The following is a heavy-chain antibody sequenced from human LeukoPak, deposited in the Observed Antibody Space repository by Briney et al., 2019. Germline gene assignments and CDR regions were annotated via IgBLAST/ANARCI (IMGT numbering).Heavy chain of an antibody. CDR1: GFSFSTYA. Sequence: PGGSLRLSCAASGFSFSTYAMTWVRQAPRKGLEWVSVISGSGGSTSYADSVKGRFTISRDNSKNTLYLQMNSLRAEDTAVYYCAKGGGWYYYFDYWGQGTLVTVSS. CDR2: ISGSGGST. CDR3: AKGGGWYYYFDY. J-gene: IGHJ4*02. D-gene: IGHD6-19*01. V-gene: IGHV3-23*01.